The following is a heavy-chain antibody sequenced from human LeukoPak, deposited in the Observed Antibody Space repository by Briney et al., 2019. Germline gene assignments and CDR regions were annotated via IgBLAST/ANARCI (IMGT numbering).Heavy chain of an antibody. CDR2: IYSGGST. D-gene: IGHD6-19*01. CDR1: GFTVSSNY. J-gene: IGHJ4*02. Sequence: PGGSLRLSCAASGFTVSSNYMSWVRQAPGKGLEWVSVIYSGGSTYYADSVKGRFTISRDNSKNTLYLQMNSLRAEDTAVYYCASSSSGWSVDYWGQGTLVAVSS. CDR3: ASSSSGWSVDY. V-gene: IGHV3-53*01.